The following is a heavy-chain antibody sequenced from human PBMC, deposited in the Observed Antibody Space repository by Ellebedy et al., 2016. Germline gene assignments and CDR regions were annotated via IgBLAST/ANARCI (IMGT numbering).Heavy chain of an antibody. V-gene: IGHV3-23*01. J-gene: IGHJ4*02. CDR3: RQGHYADL. CDR2: ISANGDKR. CDR1: GLPFSTFF. D-gene: IGHD4-17*01. Sequence: GGSLRLXXAVSGLPFSTFFMSWVRQAPGKGLEWVATISANGDKRDLADSVKGRFTISRDSSKNSVYLRMNNLRVEDTAVYYCRQGHYADLWGQGTLVTVSS.